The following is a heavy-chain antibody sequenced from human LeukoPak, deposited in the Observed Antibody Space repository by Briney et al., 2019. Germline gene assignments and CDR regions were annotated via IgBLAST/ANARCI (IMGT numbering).Heavy chain of an antibody. CDR2: IYSSGRA. CDR3: ARDHTAMAFDY. J-gene: IGHJ4*02. V-gene: IGHV4-61*02. D-gene: IGHD5-18*01. CDR1: GGSISIGSYY. Sequence: PSETLSLTCTFSGGSISIGSYYWSWIRQPAGKGLEWIGRIYSSGRANYNPSLESRVTISIDTSKNQFSLKLNSVTAADTAVYFCARDHTAMAFDYWGQGTLVTVSS.